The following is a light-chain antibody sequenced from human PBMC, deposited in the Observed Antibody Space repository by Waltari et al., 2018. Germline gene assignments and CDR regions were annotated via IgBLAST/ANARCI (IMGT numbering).Light chain of an antibody. V-gene: IGKV1-6*01. Sequence: IQMTQSPSALSTSVGDRVTISCRASQNIYNSLAWYQQIPGKAPKLLVYAASSLQSGIPSRFSGSGTGTDFTLTISSLQPEDSAAYYCQHYYDNPPTFGQGTKVEIK. J-gene: IGKJ1*01. CDR2: AAS. CDR1: QNIYNS. CDR3: QHYYDNPPT.